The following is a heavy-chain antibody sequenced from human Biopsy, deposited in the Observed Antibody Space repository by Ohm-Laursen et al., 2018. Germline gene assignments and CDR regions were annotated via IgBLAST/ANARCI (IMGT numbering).Heavy chain of an antibody. J-gene: IGHJ4*02. Sequence: PGTLSLTCTVSGDSINNYYWSWIRQPAGKGLEWIGRIYTSGSPNYNPSLKSRVTISVDTSKNQFSLKLSSVTAADTAGYYCARGQALKSFDYWGQGTLVTVSS. CDR1: GDSINNYY. CDR2: IYTSGSP. CDR3: ARGQALKSFDY. V-gene: IGHV4-4*07.